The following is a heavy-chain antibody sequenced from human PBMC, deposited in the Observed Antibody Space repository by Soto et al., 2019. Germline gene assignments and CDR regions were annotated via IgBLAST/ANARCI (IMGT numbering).Heavy chain of an antibody. V-gene: IGHV4-34*01. CDR1: GGSFSGYY. CDR3: ARASAQYESGTYEGGHYYFDS. D-gene: IGHD3-10*01. Sequence: SETLSLTCTVSGGSFSGYYWTWIRQSPGRGLEWIGQISYSGSTNYNPSLKSRVFISIGTSNNQFFLELTSVTAADTAVYYCARASAQYESGTYEGGHYYFDSWGQGTPVTVSS. CDR2: ISYSGST. J-gene: IGHJ4*02.